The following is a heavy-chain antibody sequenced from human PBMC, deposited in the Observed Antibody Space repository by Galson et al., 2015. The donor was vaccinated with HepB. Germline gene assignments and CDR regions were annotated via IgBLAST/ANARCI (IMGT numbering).Heavy chain of an antibody. Sequence: SLRLSCAASGFTFSSSGMHWVRQAPGKGLEWVAVISDDGSNTYYADSVKGRFTISRDNSKNTLYLQMNSLRVEDTAVYYCATPLYITGDAFDIWGQGTMVTVSS. CDR2: ISDDGSNT. CDR3: ATPLYITGDAFDI. D-gene: IGHD3-10*01. J-gene: IGHJ3*02. V-gene: IGHV3-30*03. CDR1: GFTFSSSG.